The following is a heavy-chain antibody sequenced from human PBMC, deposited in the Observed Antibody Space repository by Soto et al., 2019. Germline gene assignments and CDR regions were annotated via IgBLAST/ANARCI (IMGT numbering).Heavy chain of an antibody. D-gene: IGHD3-22*01. CDR2: ISSSSTTI. Sequence: EVQLVESGGGLVQPGGSLRLSCAASGFTFSSYGMNWVRQAPGKGLEWVSYISSSSTTIYYADSVKGRFTIFRDNAKNSLYLQLNSLRDEDTAVYYCARSPYDYDSSNYYGYWGQRTLVTVSS. CDR3: ARSPYDYDSSNYYGY. J-gene: IGHJ4*02. V-gene: IGHV3-48*02. CDR1: GFTFSSYG.